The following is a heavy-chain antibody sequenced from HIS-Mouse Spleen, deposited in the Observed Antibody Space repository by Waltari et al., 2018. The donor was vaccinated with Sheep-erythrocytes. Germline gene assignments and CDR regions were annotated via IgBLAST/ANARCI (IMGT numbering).Heavy chain of an antibody. D-gene: IGHD2-21*01. CDR1: GFTFSSYG. Sequence: QVQLVESGGGVVQPGRSLRLSCAAAGFTFSSYGMHWVRQAPGKGLEWVAVISYDGSNKYYADSVKGRFTISRDNSKNTLYLQMNSLRAEDTAVYYCAKALGGVVDAFDIWGQGTMVTVSS. J-gene: IGHJ3*02. CDR3: AKALGGVVDAFDI. V-gene: IGHV3-30*18. CDR2: ISYDGSNK.